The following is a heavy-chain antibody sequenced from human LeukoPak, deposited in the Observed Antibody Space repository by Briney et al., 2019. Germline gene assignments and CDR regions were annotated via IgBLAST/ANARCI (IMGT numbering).Heavy chain of an antibody. J-gene: IGHJ5*02. CDR2: IYYSGST. CDR1: GGSISSGDYY. CDR3: ARHVGTIFVGWFDP. V-gene: IGHV4-30-4*08. Sequence: SQTLSLTCTVSGGSISSGDYYWSWIRQPPGKGLECIGYIYYSGSTYYNPSLKSRVTISVDTSKNQFSLKLSSVTAADTAVYYCARHVGTIFVGWFDPWGQGTLVTVSS. D-gene: IGHD3-3*01.